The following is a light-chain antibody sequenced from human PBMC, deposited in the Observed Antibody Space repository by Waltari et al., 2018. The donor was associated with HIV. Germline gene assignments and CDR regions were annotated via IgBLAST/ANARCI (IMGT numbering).Light chain of an antibody. Sequence: QPPSVSVAPGPTATLTCSGSKLGARYVSGYQHKPAPSPELVVYQGMKRPSGVPERFSGSKSGDTATLTISGTQVVDEAAYYCQTWDINSVTFGGGTQLTVL. V-gene: IGLV3-1*01. CDR2: QGM. CDR1: KLGARY. J-gene: IGLJ2*01. CDR3: QTWDINSVT.